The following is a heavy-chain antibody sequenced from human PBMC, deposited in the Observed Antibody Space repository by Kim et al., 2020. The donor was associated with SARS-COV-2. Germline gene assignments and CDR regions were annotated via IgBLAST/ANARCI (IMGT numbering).Heavy chain of an antibody. CDR2: INPNSGGT. V-gene: IGHV1-2*06. J-gene: IGHJ6*02. CDR3: ARDRLQLRDMYYYYGMDV. D-gene: IGHD4-17*01. CDR1: GYTFTGYY. Sequence: ASVKVSCKASGYTFTGYYMHWVRQAPGQGLEWMGRINPNSGGTNYAQQFQGRVTMTRDTSISTAYMELSRLRSDDTAVYYCARDRLQLRDMYYYYGMDVWGQGTAVTVSS.